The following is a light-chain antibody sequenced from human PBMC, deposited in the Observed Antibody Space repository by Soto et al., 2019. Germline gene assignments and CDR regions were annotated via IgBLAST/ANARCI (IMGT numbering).Light chain of an antibody. J-gene: IGLJ1*01. CDR2: DVS. CDR3: SSYTTSNTRQIV. CDR1: SSEVGVYNF. Sequence: QCALTHPASVSGSPGQAITISCTGTSSEVGVYNFFSWYQQHPGKAPKFMIYDVSNRPSGVSNRFSGSKSGNTASLTISVLQAEDEADYYCSSYTTSNTRQIVFGTGTKVTVL. V-gene: IGLV2-14*01.